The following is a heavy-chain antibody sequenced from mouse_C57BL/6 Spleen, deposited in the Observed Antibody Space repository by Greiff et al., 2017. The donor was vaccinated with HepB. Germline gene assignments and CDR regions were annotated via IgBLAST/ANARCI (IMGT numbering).Heavy chain of an antibody. D-gene: IGHD1-1*01. Sequence: VQLQQSGAELVRPGASVTLSCKASGYTFTDYEMHWVKQTPVHGLEWIGAIDPETGGTAYNQKFKGKAILTADKSSSTAYMELRSLTSEDSAVYYCTRALITTVMDYWGQGTSVTVSS. CDR2: IDPETGGT. CDR3: TRALITTVMDY. J-gene: IGHJ4*01. V-gene: IGHV1-15*01. CDR1: GYTFTDYE.